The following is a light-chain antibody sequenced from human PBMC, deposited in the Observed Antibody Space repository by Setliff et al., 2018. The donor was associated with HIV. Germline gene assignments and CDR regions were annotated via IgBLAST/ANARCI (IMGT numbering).Light chain of an antibody. J-gene: IGLJ2*01. V-gene: IGLV2-23*02. CDR2: DVS. Sequence: QSALTQPASVSGSPGESITMSCTGTNSNIGGYNYVSWYQQYPGKAPKLLIFDVSQRPSGISDRFSGSKSGNTASPTISGVQTEDEALYYCSSYAHDDTFPVVFGGGTKVTVL. CDR1: NSNIGGYNY. CDR3: SSYAHDDTFPVV.